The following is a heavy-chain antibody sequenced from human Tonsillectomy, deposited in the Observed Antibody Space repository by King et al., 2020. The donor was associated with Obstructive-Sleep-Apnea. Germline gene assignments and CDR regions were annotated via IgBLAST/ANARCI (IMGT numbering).Heavy chain of an antibody. CDR1: GFSISDGYY. D-gene: IGHD3/OR15-3a*01. Sequence: VQLQESGPGLVKPWETLSLTCTVSGFSISDGYYWGWLRQSPGKGLEWIGSIYYSGSTYYNPSLKSRITVSVDTSKNHFSLEMTSVSATDTAVYYCAKHEFWTGYSPYWFDPWGQGTLVTVSS. CDR3: AKHEFWTGYSPYWFDP. CDR2: IYYSGST. V-gene: IGHV4-38-2*02. J-gene: IGHJ5*02.